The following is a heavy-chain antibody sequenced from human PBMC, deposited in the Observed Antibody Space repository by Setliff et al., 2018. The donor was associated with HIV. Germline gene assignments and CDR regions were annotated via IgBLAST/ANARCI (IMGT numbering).Heavy chain of an antibody. CDR3: ARGLGVGATGWFDP. CDR2: IYPGDSDT. D-gene: IGHD1-26*01. Sequence: ESLKISCKGSRNSFTNYWIGWVRQMPGKGLEWMGIIYPGDSDTRYSPSFQVQVTISADKSISTAYLHWSSLEASDTAMYYCARGLGVGATGWFDPWGQGTLVTVSS. J-gene: IGHJ5*02. V-gene: IGHV5-51*01. CDR1: RNSFTNYW.